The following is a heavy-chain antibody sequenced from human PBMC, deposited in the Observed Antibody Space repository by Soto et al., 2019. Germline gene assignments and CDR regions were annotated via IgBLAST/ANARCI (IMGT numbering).Heavy chain of an antibody. J-gene: IGHJ1*01. CDR3: AREYYYANGGFMQH. V-gene: IGHV4-31*03. CDR2: IYYNGNT. D-gene: IGHD3-22*01. CDR1: GASINSGGYY. Sequence: TLSLTCTVSGASINSGGYYWSWIRQHPGKGLEWIGYIYYNGNTYYNPSLKSRVTLSIDTSKNQFSLDLSSVTAADTAVYYCAREYYYANGGFMQHWRQGTLVTVSS.